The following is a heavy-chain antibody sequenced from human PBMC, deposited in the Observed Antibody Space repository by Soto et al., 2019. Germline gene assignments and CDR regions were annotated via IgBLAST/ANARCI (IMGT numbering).Heavy chain of an antibody. CDR3: ARDPQIVAVAGFDY. J-gene: IGHJ4*02. CDR2: ISSSSSYI. CDR1: GFTFSSYS. V-gene: IGHV3-21*01. D-gene: IGHD6-19*01. Sequence: GGSLRLSCAASGFTFSSYSMNWVRQAPGKGLEWVSSISSSSSYIYYADSVKGRFTISRDNAKNSLYLQMNSLRAEDTAVYYCARDPQIVAVAGFDYWGQGTLVTVSS.